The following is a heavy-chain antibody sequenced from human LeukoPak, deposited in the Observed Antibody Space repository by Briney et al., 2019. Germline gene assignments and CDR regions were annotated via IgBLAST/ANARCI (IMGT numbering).Heavy chain of an antibody. Sequence: PGGSLRLSCAASGFTVSGNYMSWVRQAPGKGLEWVSGIHSGDSTYYADSVKGRITISRDNSKNMLYLQMNSLRAEDTAVYHCARASGGYYDSSGSFDYWGQGTLVTVSS. CDR1: GFTVSGNY. J-gene: IGHJ4*02. D-gene: IGHD3-22*01. CDR2: IHSGDST. V-gene: IGHV3-53*01. CDR3: ARASGGYYDSSGSFDY.